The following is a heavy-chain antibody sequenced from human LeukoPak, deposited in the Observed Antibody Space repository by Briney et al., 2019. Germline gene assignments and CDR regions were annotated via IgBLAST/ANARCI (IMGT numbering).Heavy chain of an antibody. D-gene: IGHD5-24*01. V-gene: IGHV1-24*01. CDR3: ARVMTKRWLQFYPFDY. CDR1: GYTLTELS. Sequence: GASVKVSCKVSGYTLTELSMHWVRQAPGKGLEWMGGFDPEDGETIYAQKFQGRVTMTEDTSTDTAYMELSSLRSEDTAVYCCARVMTKRWLQFYPFDYWGQGTLVTVSS. CDR2: FDPEDGET. J-gene: IGHJ4*02.